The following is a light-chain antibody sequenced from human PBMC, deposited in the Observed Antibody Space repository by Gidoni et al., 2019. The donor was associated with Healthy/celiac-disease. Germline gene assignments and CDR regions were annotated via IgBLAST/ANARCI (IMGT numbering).Light chain of an antibody. Sequence: QITQSPSSLSASVGDRVTITCRASQSISSYLNWYQQKPGKAPKLLIYAASSLQSGVPSRFSGSGSGTDFTLTISSLQPEDFATYYCQQSYSTPYTFGQGTKLEIK. CDR3: QQSYSTPYT. J-gene: IGKJ2*01. CDR1: QSISSY. CDR2: AAS. V-gene: IGKV1-39*01.